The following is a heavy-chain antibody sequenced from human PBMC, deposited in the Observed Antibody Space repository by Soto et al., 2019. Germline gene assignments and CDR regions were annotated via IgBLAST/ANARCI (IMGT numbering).Heavy chain of an antibody. CDR3: ARDQAEIVAAPIDGNALSNWFDP. CDR1: GFTFSTYG. V-gene: IGHV3-33*01. Sequence: QVQLVESGGGVVQPGRSLRLSCAASGFTFSTYGIHWVRQAPGKGLEWVAAIFYDGSRKFYTDSVKGRFTISRDNSKNTVYLQMDGLSAEDTAVYYCARDQAEIVAAPIDGNALSNWFDPWGQGTLVTVSS. CDR2: IFYDGSRK. D-gene: IGHD5-12*01. J-gene: IGHJ5*02.